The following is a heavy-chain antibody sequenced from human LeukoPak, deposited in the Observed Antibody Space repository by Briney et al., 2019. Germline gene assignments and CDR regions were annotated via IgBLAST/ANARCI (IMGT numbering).Heavy chain of an antibody. CDR1: GGTFSSYA. Sequence: SVKVSCKASGGTFSSYAISWVRQAPGQGLEWMGRIIPILGIANYAQKFQGRVTITADKSTSTASMELSSLRSEDTAVYYCARAERNWNYGSSFDYWGQGTLVTVSS. CDR2: IIPILGIA. CDR3: ARAERNWNYGSSFDY. D-gene: IGHD1-7*01. J-gene: IGHJ4*02. V-gene: IGHV1-69*04.